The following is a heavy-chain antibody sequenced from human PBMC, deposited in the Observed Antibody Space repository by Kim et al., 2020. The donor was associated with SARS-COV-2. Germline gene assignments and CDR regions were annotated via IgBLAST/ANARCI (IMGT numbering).Heavy chain of an antibody. V-gene: IGHV4-34*01. CDR1: GGSFSGYY. D-gene: IGHD3-9*01. CDR2: INHSGST. J-gene: IGHJ4*02. Sequence: SETLSLTCAVYGGSFSGYYWSWIRQPPGKGLEWIGEINHSGSTNYNPSLKSRVTISVDTSKNQFSLKLSSVTAADTAVYYCARSGHYDILTGYYFDYWGQGTLVTVSS. CDR3: ARSGHYDILTGYYFDY.